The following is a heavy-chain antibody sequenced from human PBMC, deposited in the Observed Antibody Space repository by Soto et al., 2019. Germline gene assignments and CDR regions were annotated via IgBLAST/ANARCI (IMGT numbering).Heavy chain of an antibody. D-gene: IGHD3-16*01. CDR2: MNPGSGDT. J-gene: IGHJ5*02. CDR1: GYSFTNND. CDR3: ARMATFGSLKWFDP. Sequence: GASVKVSCKASGYSFTNNDVSWVRQATGQGLEWMGWMNPGSGDTGYAQKFQGRVTMTRDISIATAYMELSSLRSDDTAIYYCARMATFGSLKWFDPWGQGTLVTV. V-gene: IGHV1-8*01.